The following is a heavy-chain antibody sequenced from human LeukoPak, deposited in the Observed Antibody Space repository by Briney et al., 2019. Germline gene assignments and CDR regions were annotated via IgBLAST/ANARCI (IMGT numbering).Heavy chain of an antibody. CDR2: VYYSDIT. V-gene: IGHV4-59*01. CDR3: ARFYYDNTGVSYFFDS. Sequence: SETLSLTCTVSGGSISSYYWSWIRQPPGKGLEWIGYVYYSDITSYNPSLNSRVTISMDTSRNQFSLRLTSVTAADTAVYYCARFYYDNTGVSYFFDSWGQGTPVTVSS. J-gene: IGHJ4*02. CDR1: GGSISSYY. D-gene: IGHD3-16*01.